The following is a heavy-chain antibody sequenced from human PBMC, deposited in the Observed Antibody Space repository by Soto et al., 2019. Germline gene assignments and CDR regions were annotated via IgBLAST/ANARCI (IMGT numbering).Heavy chain of an antibody. V-gene: IGHV3-53*01. CDR2: IYSGGRT. J-gene: IGHJ2*01. D-gene: IGHD2-2*01. Sequence: EVQLVESGGGLIQPGGSLRLSCGASGFTVSSDYMSWVRQAPGKGLEWVSVIYSGGRTYYTDSVKGRFTISRENSKNTLYLQMNSLRAEDTAVYYCARVSVAGCSSTSCLNWYFDLWGRGTLVTVSS. CDR1: GFTVSSDY. CDR3: ARVSVAGCSSTSCLNWYFDL.